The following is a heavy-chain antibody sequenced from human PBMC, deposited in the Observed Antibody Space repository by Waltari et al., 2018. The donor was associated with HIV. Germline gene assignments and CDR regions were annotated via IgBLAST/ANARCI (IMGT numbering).Heavy chain of an antibody. V-gene: IGHV3-53*01. D-gene: IGHD3-22*01. CDR3: ARLATHFYDGFGGGFEAYGMDV. Sequence: VQLVESGGTSVQTGGSLRLSCVVFEFTVGQHYWTWVRQAPGRGLGWVSTIYSDGKVFYADPVRGRFTLSRDNSKNMLSLQMNSLRVDDTAKYYCARLATHFYDGFGGGFEAYGMDVWGQGTTVIVSS. CDR1: EFTVGQHY. CDR2: IYSDGKV. J-gene: IGHJ6*02.